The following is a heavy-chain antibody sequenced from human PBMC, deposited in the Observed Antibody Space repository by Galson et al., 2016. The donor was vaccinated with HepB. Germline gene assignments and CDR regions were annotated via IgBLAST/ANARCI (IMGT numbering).Heavy chain of an antibody. D-gene: IGHD5-18*01. CDR2: ISGSGSTT. Sequence: SLRLSCAASGFTFSDYYMSWIRQAPGKGLEWVSDISGSGSTTEYADSMNGRLTISRDNAKTSVYLQMNSLTEEDTAVYYCARRGTSYGSGWFDPWGQGAQVTVSS. J-gene: IGHJ5*02. CDR3: ARRGTSYGSGWFDP. V-gene: IGHV3-11*04. CDR1: GFTFSDYY.